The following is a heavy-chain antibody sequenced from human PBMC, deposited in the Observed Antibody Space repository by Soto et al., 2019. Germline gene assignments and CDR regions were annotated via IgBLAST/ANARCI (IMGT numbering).Heavy chain of an antibody. V-gene: IGHV3-74*01. D-gene: IGHD5-18*01. CDR2: INPDGSAT. J-gene: IGHJ4*02. CDR1: GFTFSSYW. CDR3: GRGGSDSPMAPGY. Sequence: GGSLRLSCAASGFTFSSYWMHWVRQAPGKGLVWVSRINPDGSATNYADSVKGRFTISRDNAKNALYLQMNSLRAEDTAVFYCGRGGSDSPMAPGYWGQGTLVTVSS.